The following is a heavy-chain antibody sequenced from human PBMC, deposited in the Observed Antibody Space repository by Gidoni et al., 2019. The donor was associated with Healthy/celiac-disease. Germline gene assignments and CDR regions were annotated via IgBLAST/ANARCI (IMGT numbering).Heavy chain of an antibody. CDR2: IIPILGIA. J-gene: IGHJ4*02. CDR1: GGTFSSYT. D-gene: IGHD6-6*01. CDR3: ARVEYSSSFGY. V-gene: IGHV1-69*02. Sequence: QVQLVPSGAAVKKPGSSVKVSCKASGGTFSSYTISWVRQAPGQGLEWMGRIIPILGIANYAQKFQGRVTITADKSTSTAYMELSSLRSEDTAVYYCARVEYSSSFGYWGQGTLVTVSS.